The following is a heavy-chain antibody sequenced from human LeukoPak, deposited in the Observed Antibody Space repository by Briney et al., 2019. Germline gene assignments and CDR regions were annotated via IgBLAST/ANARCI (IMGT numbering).Heavy chain of an antibody. CDR3: ARESSPGSGRGGFDI. D-gene: IGHD1-26*01. CDR1: GYIFADYY. CDR2: INPDRGAT. J-gene: IGHJ3*02. Sequence: ASVKVSCKASGYIFADYYVHWVRQAPGQGLERMGWINPDRGATNYVETFQGRATLTRDKSTDTAYMELKSLTTDDTAVYYCARESSPGSGRGGFDIWGQGTAVTVSS. V-gene: IGHV1-2*02.